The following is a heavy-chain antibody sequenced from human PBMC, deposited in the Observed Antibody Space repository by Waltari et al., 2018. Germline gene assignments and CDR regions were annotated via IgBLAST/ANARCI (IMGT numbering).Heavy chain of an antibody. CDR3: AKHLTLVRGIGPYFDY. Sequence: EVQLLESGGGLVQPGGSLRLSCAASGFTFSNYAMSWVRQAPGKGLEWVSAISGSGDNTFYVDSVKGRFTISRDNSKNTLYLQMNSLRAEDTAVYYCAKHLTLVRGIGPYFDYWGREPWSPSPQ. CDR1: GFTFSNYA. CDR2: ISGSGDNT. V-gene: IGHV3-23*01. D-gene: IGHD3-10*01. J-gene: IGHJ4*02.